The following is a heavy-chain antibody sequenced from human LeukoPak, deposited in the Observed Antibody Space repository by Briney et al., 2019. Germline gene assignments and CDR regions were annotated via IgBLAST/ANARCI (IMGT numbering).Heavy chain of an antibody. CDR2: ISGSGANT. Sequence: GGSLRLSCAASKFTFSTSAMSWVRQAPGKGLEWVSAISGSGANTYYVDSVKGRFTISRDNSKNTLYLEMSSLRSGDTAVYYCAKESQTYDDIMTGYPNYYFDYWGQGTLVTVSS. V-gene: IGHV3-23*01. D-gene: IGHD3-9*01. CDR3: AKESQTYDDIMTGYPNYYFDY. CDR1: KFTFSTSA. J-gene: IGHJ4*02.